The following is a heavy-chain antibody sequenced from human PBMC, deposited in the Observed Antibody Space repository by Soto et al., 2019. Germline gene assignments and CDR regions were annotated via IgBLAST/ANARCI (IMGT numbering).Heavy chain of an antibody. CDR3: ARETGLRSSGWXYYFXX. J-gene: IGHJ4*02. Sequence: EVQLVESGGGLVQPGGSLRLSCAASGFTLSSYSMHWVRQAPGKGLEWVSYISGSGGTIYYADSVKGRFTISRDNAKNSLSVQMNSLRDEDTAVYFCARETGLRSSGWXYYFXXWGQGTRVTVSS. D-gene: IGHD6-19*01. CDR1: GFTLSSYS. V-gene: IGHV3-48*02. CDR2: ISGSGGTI.